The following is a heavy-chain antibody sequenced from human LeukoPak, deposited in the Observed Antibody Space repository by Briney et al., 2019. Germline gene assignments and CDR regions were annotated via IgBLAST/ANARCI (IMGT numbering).Heavy chain of an antibody. CDR3: ARGYSSSWYGDY. Sequence: SETLSLTCAVSGYPISSGYYWGWIRQPPGKGLEWIGSIYHSGSTYYNPSLKSRVTISVDTSKNRFSLKLSSVTAADTAVYYCARGYSSSWYGDYWGQGTLVTVSS. CDR1: GYPISSGYY. J-gene: IGHJ4*02. V-gene: IGHV4-38-2*01. D-gene: IGHD6-13*01. CDR2: IYHSGST.